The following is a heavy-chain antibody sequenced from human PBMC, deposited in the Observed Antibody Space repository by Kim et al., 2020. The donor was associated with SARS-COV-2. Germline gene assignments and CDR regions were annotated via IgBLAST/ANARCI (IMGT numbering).Heavy chain of an antibody. CDR1: GGSISSGDYY. Sequence: SETLSLTCTVSGGSISSGDYYWSWIRQPPGKGLEWIGYIYYSGSTYYNPSLKSRVTISVDTSKNQFSLKLSSVTAADTAVYYCAREPPTPHGWFDPWGQGTLVTVSS. J-gene: IGHJ5*02. CDR2: IYYSGST. CDR3: AREPPTPHGWFDP. V-gene: IGHV4-30-4*01.